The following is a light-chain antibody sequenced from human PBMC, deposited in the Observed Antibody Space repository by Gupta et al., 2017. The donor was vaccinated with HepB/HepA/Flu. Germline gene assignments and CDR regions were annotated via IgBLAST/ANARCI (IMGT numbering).Light chain of an antibody. V-gene: IGLV4-60*03. J-gene: IGLJ3*02. CDR1: SGHYNYI. CDR2: LEYNGSY. Sequence: QPVLPQSSSASASLGSSVKLTCTLSSGHYNYIIAWHQQQPGTAPRYLMKLEYNGSYNTGRRVRYCFSNSGSAAARNLTISNPQAEDEDDYSCESWNSNTWVFGGGTKLTVL. CDR3: ESWNSNTWV.